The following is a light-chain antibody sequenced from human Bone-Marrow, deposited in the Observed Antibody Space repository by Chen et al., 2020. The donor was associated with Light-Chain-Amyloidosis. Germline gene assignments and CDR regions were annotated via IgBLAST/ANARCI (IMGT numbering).Light chain of an antibody. V-gene: IGLV3-21*02. CDR2: DDS. CDR1: NIGATT. Sequence: SYVLTQPSSVSVAPGQTATIACGGSNIGATTVHWYQQTPGHAPLLVVYDDSDRPSGIPERLSGSNSGNTATLTISRVEAGEEADYYCQVWDRSSDRPVFGGGTKLTVL. J-gene: IGLJ3*02. CDR3: QVWDRSSDRPV.